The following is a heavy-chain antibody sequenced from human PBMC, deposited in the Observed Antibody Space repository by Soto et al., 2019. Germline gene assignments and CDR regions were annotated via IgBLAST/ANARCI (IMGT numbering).Heavy chain of an antibody. CDR2: IYYSGST. D-gene: IGHD3-9*01. Sequence: PSETLSLTCTVSGGSISSSSYYWGWIRQPPGKGLEWIGSIYYSGSTYYNPSLKSRVTISVDTSKNQFSLKLSSVTAADTAVYYCARRLGLLTGSYYFDYWGQGTLVTVSS. J-gene: IGHJ4*02. CDR3: ARRLGLLTGSYYFDY. CDR1: GGSISSSSYY. V-gene: IGHV4-39*01.